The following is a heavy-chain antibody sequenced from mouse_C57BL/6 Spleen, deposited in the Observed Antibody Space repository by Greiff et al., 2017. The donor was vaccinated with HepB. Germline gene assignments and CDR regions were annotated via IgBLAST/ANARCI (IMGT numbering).Heavy chain of an antibody. D-gene: IGHD1-1*01. Sequence: VQLQQSGAELARPGASVKMSCKASGYTFTSYTMHWVKQRPGQGLEWIGYINPSSGYTKYNQKFKDKATLTADKSSSTAYMQLSSLTSEDSAVYYCARPITTVVDPYAMDYWGQGTSVTVSS. CDR3: ARPITTVVDPYAMDY. CDR1: GYTFTSYT. CDR2: INPSSGYT. J-gene: IGHJ4*01. V-gene: IGHV1-4*01.